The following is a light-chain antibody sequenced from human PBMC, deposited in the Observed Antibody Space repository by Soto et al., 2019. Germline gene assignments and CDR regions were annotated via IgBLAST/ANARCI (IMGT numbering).Light chain of an antibody. J-gene: IGLJ2*01. V-gene: IGLV2-14*01. Sequence: QSALTQPASVSRSPGQSITISCTGTSSDVGGYNYVSWYHQHPGKAPKLMIYDVSNRPSGVSNRFSGSKSGNTASLTISGLQAEDEADYYCSSYTSSSPVVFGGGTKLTVL. CDR1: SSDVGGYNY. CDR2: DVS. CDR3: SSYTSSSPVV.